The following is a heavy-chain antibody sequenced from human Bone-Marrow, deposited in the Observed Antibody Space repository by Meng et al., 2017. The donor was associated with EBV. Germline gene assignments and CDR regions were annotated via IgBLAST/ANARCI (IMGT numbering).Heavy chain of an antibody. Sequence: QVQLLESGPGLVKPSETLSLTCTVSGASVSGGTFHWSWIRQPPGKELEWIGYIYDGGTTIYNPSLKSRVTIFLDTSRNQFSLGLRSVTTADTAVYYCAKSSSSTPGVVDSWGQGTLVTVSS. CDR3: AKSSSSTPGVVDS. CDR2: IYDGGTT. CDR1: GASVSGGTFH. V-gene: IGHV4-61*01. D-gene: IGHD6-6*01. J-gene: IGHJ4*02.